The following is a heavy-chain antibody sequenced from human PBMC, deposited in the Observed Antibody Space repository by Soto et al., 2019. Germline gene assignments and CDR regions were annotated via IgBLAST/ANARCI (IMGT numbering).Heavy chain of an antibody. D-gene: IGHD2-2*01. CDR3: ARVHKEDIVTVPASHKDL. V-gene: IGHV4-59*01. CDR2: IYLSRTT. CDR1: GRALRGTE. J-gene: IGHJ1*01. Sequence: SGTLSLTLTVLGRALRGTECGGMGRRPGKGRGWIGYIYLSRTTRYNSSLNSRVTMSVDSSKNEFSLKLPSVTAADTATYYCARVHKEDIVTVPASHKDLWGQGTPVTVSS.